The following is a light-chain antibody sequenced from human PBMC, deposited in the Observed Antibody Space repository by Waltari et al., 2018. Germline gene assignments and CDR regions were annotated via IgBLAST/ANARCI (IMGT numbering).Light chain of an antibody. CDR3: QETNTFPIT. CDR2: DAS. CDR1: QDINNQ. V-gene: IGKV1D-12*01. J-gene: IGKJ5*01. Sequence: DIQMTQSPSSVSASVGDTVTITCRASQDINNQLTWYQQKPGKAPKFLIYDASTLESGVPSRVSGSGSGTDFTLTVRSLQLEDFATYYCQETNTFPITFGQGTRLEIK.